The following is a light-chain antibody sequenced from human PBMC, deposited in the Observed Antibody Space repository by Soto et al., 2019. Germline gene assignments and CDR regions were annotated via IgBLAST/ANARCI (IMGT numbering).Light chain of an antibody. CDR1: EDIRTS. Sequence: DIQMTQSPSSLSASVGARVSITCQASEDIRTSLSWFQHKPGRAPKLLIYGASYLETGVPSRFRGSGSGTDFTLAISSLQPEDIATYYCQHYNNRPPCTFGPGTIVDIK. J-gene: IGKJ3*01. V-gene: IGKV1-33*01. CDR2: GAS. CDR3: QHYNNRPPCT.